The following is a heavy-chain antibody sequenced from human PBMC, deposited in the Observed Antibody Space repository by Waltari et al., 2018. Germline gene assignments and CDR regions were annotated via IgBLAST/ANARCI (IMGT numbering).Heavy chain of an antibody. D-gene: IGHD1-26*01. CDR2: IRYDGSNK. J-gene: IGHJ2*01. Sequence: QVQLVESGGGVVQPGGSLRLSCAASGFTLCRYGMNWVRPPPGKGLEWVAFIRYDGSNKYYADSVKGRFTISRDNSKNTLYLQMNSLRAEDTAVYYCAKSPYSGSYLTGYFDLWGRGTLVTVSS. V-gene: IGHV3-30*02. CDR1: GFTLCRYG. CDR3: AKSPYSGSYLTGYFDL.